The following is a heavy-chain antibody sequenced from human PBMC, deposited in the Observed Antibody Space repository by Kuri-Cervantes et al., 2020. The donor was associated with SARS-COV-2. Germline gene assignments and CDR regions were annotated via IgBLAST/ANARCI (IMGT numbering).Heavy chain of an antibody. J-gene: IGHJ6*02. Sequence: ASVKVSCKASGGTFSSYAISWVRQAPGQGLEWMGWISAYNGNTNYAQKLQGRVTMTTDTSTSTAYMELKSLRSDDTAVYYCARGSSSWSNYYYYGMDVWGQGTTVTVSS. V-gene: IGHV1-18*01. CDR2: ISAYNGNT. CDR3: ARGSSSWSNYYYYGMDV. CDR1: GGTFSSYA. D-gene: IGHD3-10*01.